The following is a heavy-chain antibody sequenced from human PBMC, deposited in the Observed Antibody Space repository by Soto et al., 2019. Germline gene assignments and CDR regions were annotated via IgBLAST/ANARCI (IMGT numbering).Heavy chain of an antibody. CDR3: ARASGDYGLSEYFQH. Sequence: QVQLVQSRGEVKKPGASVKVSRKASGYTFTSYGISWVRQAPGQGLEWMGWISTYNGNTNYAQKVQGRVTMTTDTSTSTAYMELRSLRSDDTAVYYCARASGDYGLSEYFQHWGQGTLVTVSS. V-gene: IGHV1-18*01. CDR1: GYTFTSYG. J-gene: IGHJ1*01. D-gene: IGHD4-17*01. CDR2: ISTYNGNT.